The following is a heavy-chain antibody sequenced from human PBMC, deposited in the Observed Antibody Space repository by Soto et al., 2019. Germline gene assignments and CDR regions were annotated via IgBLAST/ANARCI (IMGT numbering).Heavy chain of an antibody. D-gene: IGHD3-3*01. CDR1: GGSFSGYY. J-gene: IGHJ4*02. CDR2: INHSGST. Sequence: LSLTCAVYGGSFSGYYWSWIRQPPGKGLEWIGEINHSGSTNYNPSLKSRVTISVDTSKNQFSLKLSSVTAADTAVYYCARAPMKIFGVVITRGFDYWGQGTLVTVSS. V-gene: IGHV4-34*01. CDR3: ARAPMKIFGVVITRGFDY.